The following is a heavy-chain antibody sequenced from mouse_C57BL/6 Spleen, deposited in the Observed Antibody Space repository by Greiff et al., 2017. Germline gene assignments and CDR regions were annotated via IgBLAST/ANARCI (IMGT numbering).Heavy chain of an antibody. CDR2: IDPEDGDT. CDR1: GFNIKDYY. Sequence: EVKVVESGAELVRPGASVKLSCTASGFNIKDYYMHWVKQRPEQGLEWIGRIDPEDGDTEYAPKFQGKATMTADTSSNTAYLQLSSLTSEDTAVYYCTAGAYYSNYYYAMDYWGQGTSVTVSA. V-gene: IGHV14-1*01. D-gene: IGHD2-5*01. J-gene: IGHJ4*01. CDR3: TAGAYYSNYYYAMDY.